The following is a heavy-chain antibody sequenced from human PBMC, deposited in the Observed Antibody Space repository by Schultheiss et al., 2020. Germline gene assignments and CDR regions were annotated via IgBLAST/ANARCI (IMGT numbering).Heavy chain of an antibody. CDR2: IVFGSGNT. V-gene: IGHV1-58*02. CDR1: GFTFTSSA. Sequence: SVKVSCKSSGFTFTSSAMQWVRQARGQRLEWIGWIVFGSGNTNYAQKFQERVTITRDMSTSTAYMELSSLRSEDTAVYYCAALTRGNYYYYGMDVWGQGTTVTVSS. CDR3: AALTRGNYYYYGMDV. J-gene: IGHJ6*02. D-gene: IGHD1-1*01.